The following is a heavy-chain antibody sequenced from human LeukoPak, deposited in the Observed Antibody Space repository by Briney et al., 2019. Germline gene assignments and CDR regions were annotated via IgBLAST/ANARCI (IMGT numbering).Heavy chain of an antibody. CDR1: GFTFSSLG. D-gene: IGHD1-7*01. V-gene: IGHV3-30-3*01. CDR2: ISKDGSDK. J-gene: IGHJ4*02. Sequence: GGSLRLSCSASGFTFSSLGMHWVRQAPGKGLEWVAVISKDGSDKYYPGSVRGRFTISRDNSKNTIYLQMDSLRAEDTAIYYCARDYWWNYDYWGQGTLVTVSS. CDR3: ARDYWWNYDY.